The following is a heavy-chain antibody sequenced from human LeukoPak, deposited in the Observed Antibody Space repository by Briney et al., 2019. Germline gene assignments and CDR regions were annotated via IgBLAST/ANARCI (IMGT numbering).Heavy chain of an antibody. V-gene: IGHV4-39*07. CDR1: GGSISSSSYY. Sequence: SETLSLTCTVSGGSISSSSYYWGWIRQPPGKGLEWIGSIYYSGSTYYNPSLKSRVTISLDTSKNQFSLNLISVTAADTAVYYCARDPLIPGGMTASVFFDFWGQGTLVSVSS. CDR3: ARDPLIPGGMTASVFFDF. D-gene: IGHD2-21*02. J-gene: IGHJ4*02. CDR2: IYYSGST.